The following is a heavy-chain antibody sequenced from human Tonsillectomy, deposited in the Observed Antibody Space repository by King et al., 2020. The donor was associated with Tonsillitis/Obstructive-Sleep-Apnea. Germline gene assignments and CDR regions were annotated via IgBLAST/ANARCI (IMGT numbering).Heavy chain of an antibody. CDR3: AMPPYYYDSSGYYS. CDR1: GFTLSSYW. J-gene: IGHJ4*02. V-gene: IGHV3-74*01. CDR2: INSDGSST. D-gene: IGHD3-22*01. Sequence: VQLVESGGGLVQPGGSLRLSCAASGFTLSSYWMYWVRQAPGKGLVWVSRINSDGSSTSYADSVKGRFTISRDNAKNTLYLQMNSLRAEDTAVYYYAMPPYYYDSSGYYSWGQGTLVTVSS.